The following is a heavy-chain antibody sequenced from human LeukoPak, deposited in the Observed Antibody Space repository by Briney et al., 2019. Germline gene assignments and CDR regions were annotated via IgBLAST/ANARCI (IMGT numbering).Heavy chain of an antibody. V-gene: IGHV4-34*01. CDR3: ARGRHPRGYYYYYGMDV. J-gene: IGHJ6*02. CDR2: INHSGST. Sequence: PSETLSLTCAVYGGSFSGYYWSWIRQPPGKGLEWIGEINHSGSTNYNPSLKSRVTISVDTSKNQFSLKLSSVTAADTAVYYCARGRHPRGYYYYYGMDVWGQGTTVTVSS. D-gene: IGHD3-10*01. CDR1: GGSFSGYY.